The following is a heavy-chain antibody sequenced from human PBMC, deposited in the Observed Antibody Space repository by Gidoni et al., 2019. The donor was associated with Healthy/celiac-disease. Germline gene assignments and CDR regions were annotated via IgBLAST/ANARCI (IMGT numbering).Heavy chain of an antibody. J-gene: IGHJ6*03. CDR2: IIPIFGTA. Sequence: QVQLVQSGAEVKKPGSSVKVSCKASGGTFSSYAISWVRQAPGQGLEWMGGIIPIFGTANYAQKFQCRVTITADESTSTAYMELSSLRSEDTAVYYCARAPGSYLAELPDYYYMDVWGKGTTVTVSS. CDR1: GGTFSSYA. D-gene: IGHD1-26*01. V-gene: IGHV1-69*01. CDR3: ARAPGSYLAELPDYYYMDV.